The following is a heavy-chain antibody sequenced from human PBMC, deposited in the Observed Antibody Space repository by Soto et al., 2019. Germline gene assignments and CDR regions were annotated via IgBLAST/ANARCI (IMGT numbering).Heavy chain of an antibody. CDR3: ARTTVTASYYYMDV. J-gene: IGHJ6*03. Sequence: ASVEVSCKASGYTFTNYGFTWVRQAPGQGLEWLGWISTYNGNTKYAQKVQGRLTMTTDTSTSTANMELTSLRSDDTALYYCARTTVTASYYYMDVWGKGSTVTVSS. CDR1: GYTFTNYG. V-gene: IGHV1-18*01. CDR2: ISTYNGNT. D-gene: IGHD4-17*01.